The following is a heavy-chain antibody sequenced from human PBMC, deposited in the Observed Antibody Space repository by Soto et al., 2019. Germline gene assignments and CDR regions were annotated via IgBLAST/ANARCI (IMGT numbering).Heavy chain of an antibody. CDR3: ASPGSGYDVLTGQYFYYYHTVDV. D-gene: IGHD3-9*01. J-gene: IGHJ6*02. CDR2: LSHDGSRS. CDR1: GFLFNTYA. V-gene: IGHV3-30-3*01. Sequence: QVHLVDSGGGVVQPGRSLRLSCTTSGFLFNTYAMHWVRQAPGKGLEWVAVLSHDGSRSYYADSVKGRFTISRDNSKNSLYLQMNSLPTEDTAVYYCASPGSGYDVLTGQYFYYYHTVDVWGQGTTFTVSS.